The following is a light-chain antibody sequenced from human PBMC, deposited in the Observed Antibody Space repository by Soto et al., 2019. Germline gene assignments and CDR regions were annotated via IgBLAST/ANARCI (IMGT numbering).Light chain of an antibody. V-gene: IGKV1-9*01. CDR2: ATS. J-gene: IGKJ4*01. Sequence: DIQLTQSPSFLSASVGDRVTITCRASQGINSYLAWYQQKPGKAPKLLIYATSTLYTEVPSRFSGSGSGTEISLTISSLQPDDFATYYCQQLKTSPLTFGGGTKVEI. CDR3: QQLKTSPLT. CDR1: QGINSY.